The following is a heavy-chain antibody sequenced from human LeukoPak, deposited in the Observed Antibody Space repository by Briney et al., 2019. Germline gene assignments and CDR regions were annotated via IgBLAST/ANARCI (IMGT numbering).Heavy chain of an antibody. V-gene: IGHV1-69*04. J-gene: IGHJ6*02. CDR3: ARVTYSSSWYVPLYYYYGMDV. CDR2: IIPILGIA. D-gene: IGHD6-13*01. CDR1: GGTFSSYA. Sequence: GASVKVSCKASGGTFSSYAISWVRQAPGQGLEWMGRIIPILGIANYAQKFQGRVTITADKYTSTAYKELSILRSEDTAVYYCARVTYSSSWYVPLYYYYGMDVWGQGTTVTVSS.